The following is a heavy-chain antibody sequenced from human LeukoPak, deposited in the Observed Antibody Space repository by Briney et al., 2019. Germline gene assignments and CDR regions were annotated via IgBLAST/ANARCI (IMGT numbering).Heavy chain of an antibody. J-gene: IGHJ4*02. Sequence: SVKVSCKASGGTFSSYAISWVRQAPGRGLEWMGGIIPIFGTANYAQKFQGRVTITADESTSTAYMELSSLRSEDTAVYYCASFAGYNDFDYWGQGTLVTVSS. CDR2: IIPIFGTA. CDR3: ASFAGYNDFDY. D-gene: IGHD5-24*01. V-gene: IGHV1-69*13. CDR1: GGTFSSYA.